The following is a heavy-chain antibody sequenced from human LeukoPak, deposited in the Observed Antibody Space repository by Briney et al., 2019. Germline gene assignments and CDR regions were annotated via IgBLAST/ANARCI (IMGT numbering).Heavy chain of an antibody. Sequence: HSGGSLRLSCAASGFTFSSYWMSWVRQAPGKGLEWVANIKQDGSEKYYVDSVKGRFTISRDNAKNSLYLQMNSLRAEDTAVYYCARDPTGAAGKYYMDVWGKGTTVTVSS. CDR2: IKQDGSEK. CDR1: GFTFSSYW. J-gene: IGHJ6*03. CDR3: ARDPTGAAGKYYMDV. V-gene: IGHV3-7*01. D-gene: IGHD3-10*01.